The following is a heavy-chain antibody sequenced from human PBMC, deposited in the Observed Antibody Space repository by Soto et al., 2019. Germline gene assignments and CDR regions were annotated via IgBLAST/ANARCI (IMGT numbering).Heavy chain of an antibody. Sequence: QVQLVQSGAEVKKPGSSVKVSCKASGGTFGSYGLSWVRQAPGQGLEWMGGIIPIFGSANYAQKFQGRVTITADISTSTAYMELSSLRSEDTAVYSCARESGYNFGPFDYWGQGARVTVSS. J-gene: IGHJ4*02. CDR3: ARESGYNFGPFDY. V-gene: IGHV1-69*14. CDR1: GGTFGSYG. CDR2: IIPIFGSA. D-gene: IGHD5-12*01.